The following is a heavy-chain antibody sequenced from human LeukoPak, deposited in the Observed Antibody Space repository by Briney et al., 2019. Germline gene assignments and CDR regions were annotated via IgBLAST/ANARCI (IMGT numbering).Heavy chain of an antibody. Sequence: KASETLSLTCTVSGYSISSGYYWGWIRQPPGKGLEWIGSIYHSGSTYYNPSLESRVTISVDTSKNQFSLKLSSVTAADTAVYYCARSKDYDYVWGSYRTPSFDYWGQGTLVTVSS. V-gene: IGHV4-38-2*02. CDR2: IYHSGST. CDR1: GYSISSGYY. CDR3: ARSKDYDYVWGSYRTPSFDY. J-gene: IGHJ4*02. D-gene: IGHD3-16*02.